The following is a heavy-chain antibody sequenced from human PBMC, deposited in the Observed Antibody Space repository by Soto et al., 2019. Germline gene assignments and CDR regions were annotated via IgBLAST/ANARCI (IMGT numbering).Heavy chain of an antibody. CDR2: IYYSGST. D-gene: IGHD5-12*01. V-gene: IGHV4-59*12. CDR3: ARDHGYSGYDSPLYYYYGMDV. Sequence: ALVTLSLSWTVSGVSSSSYYLSWIRQPPGKGLEWIGYIYYSGSTYYNPSLKSRVTISVDTSKNQFSLKLSSVTAADTAVYYCARDHGYSGYDSPLYYYYGMDVWGQGTTVTVSS. J-gene: IGHJ6*02. CDR1: GVSSSSYY.